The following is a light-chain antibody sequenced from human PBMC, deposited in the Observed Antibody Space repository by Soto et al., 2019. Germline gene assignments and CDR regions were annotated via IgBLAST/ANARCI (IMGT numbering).Light chain of an antibody. CDR1: SPNIGAGYD. V-gene: IGLV1-40*01. J-gene: IGLJ1*01. Sequence: QSVLTQPPSVSGAPGQRVTISCTGSSPNIGAGYDVHWYQQFPGTAPKLLIYGNNNRPSGVPDRFSGSRSGTSASLAITGLQAEDEADYYCQSYDSSLSADVFGTGTKLTVL. CDR3: QSYDSSLSADV. CDR2: GNN.